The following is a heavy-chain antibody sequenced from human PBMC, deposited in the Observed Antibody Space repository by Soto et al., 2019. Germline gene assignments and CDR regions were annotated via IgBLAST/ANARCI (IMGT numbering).Heavy chain of an antibody. D-gene: IGHD4-17*01. CDR2: ISSSSTVI. CDR3: AKDPNGDYIGAFDD. Sequence: EVQLLESGGGLVQPGGSLRLSCAASGFGFSNYAVTWVRQAQGKGLEWVSSISSSSTVIYYADSVKGRFIISRDNSKNMLYLQMNSLRAEDTAVYYCAKDPNGDYIGAFDDWGQGTLVTVSS. CDR1: GFGFSNYA. J-gene: IGHJ4*02. V-gene: IGHV3-23*01.